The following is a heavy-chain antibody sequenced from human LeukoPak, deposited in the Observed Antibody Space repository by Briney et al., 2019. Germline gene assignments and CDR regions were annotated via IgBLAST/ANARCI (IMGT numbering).Heavy chain of an antibody. D-gene: IGHD6-6*01. V-gene: IGHV3-23*01. CDR3: AKDPGGVSSSAGNWFDP. CDR1: GLTFSSYA. Sequence: GGSLRLSCAASGLTFSSYAMSWVRQAPGKGLEWVSAISGSGGSTYYADSVKGRFTISRDNSKNTLYLQMNSLRAEDTAVYYCAKDPGGVSSSAGNWFDPWGQGTLVTVSS. CDR2: ISGSGGST. J-gene: IGHJ5*02.